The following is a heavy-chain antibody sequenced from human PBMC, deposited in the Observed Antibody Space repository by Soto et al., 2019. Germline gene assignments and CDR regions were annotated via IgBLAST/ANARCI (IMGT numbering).Heavy chain of an antibody. CDR1: GGSISSYY. J-gene: IGHJ4*02. CDR2: IYYSGST. V-gene: IGHV4-59*08. D-gene: IGHD4-17*01. CDR3: ARRYGYYFDY. Sequence: ASETLSLTCTVSGGSISSYYWSWIRQPPGKGLEWIGYIYYSGSTNYNPSLKSRVTISVDTSKNQLSLKLSSVTAADTAVYDCARRYGYYFDYWGQGTLVNRLL.